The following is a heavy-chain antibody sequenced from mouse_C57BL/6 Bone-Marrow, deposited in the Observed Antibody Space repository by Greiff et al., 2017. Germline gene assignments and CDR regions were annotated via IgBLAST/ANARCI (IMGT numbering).Heavy chain of an antibody. V-gene: IGHV1-5*01. CDR2: IYPGNSDT. CDR1: GYTFTSYW. J-gene: IGHJ1*03. Sequence: VQLQQSGTVLARPGASVKLSCKTSGYTFTSYWMHWVKQRPGQGLEWIGAIYPGNSDTSYNQKFKGKAKLTAVTSASTAYMELSSLTTEDSAVYFCTLYDGVPFDVWGTGTTVTVSA. D-gene: IGHD2-3*01. CDR3: TLYDGVPFDV.